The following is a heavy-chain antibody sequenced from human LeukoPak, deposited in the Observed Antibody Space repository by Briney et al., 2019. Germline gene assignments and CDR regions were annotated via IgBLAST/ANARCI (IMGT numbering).Heavy chain of an antibody. Sequence: GGSLRLSRAASGFTFSSYAMTWVRQAPGKGLEWVSTIIGSGHRTYYADSVKGRFTISRDNSKNTLFLQMDNLRAEDTALYYCAKDQTTLGGFLEYGGQGTLVTVSS. CDR3: AKDQTTLGGFLEY. CDR2: IIGSGHRT. CDR1: GFTFSSYA. J-gene: IGHJ4*02. D-gene: IGHD3-16*01. V-gene: IGHV3-23*01.